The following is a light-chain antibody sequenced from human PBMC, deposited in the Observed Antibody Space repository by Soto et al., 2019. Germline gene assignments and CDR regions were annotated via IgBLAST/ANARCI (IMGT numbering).Light chain of an antibody. V-gene: IGLV2-8*01. Sequence: QSVLTQPPSASGSPGQSVTISCTGTSSDVGGYNYVSWYQQHPGKAPKLMIYEVSKRPSGVPDRFSGSKSGSTASLTVSGLQAEDEADYYCSSYAGNTVVFGGGTKLTVL. CDR2: EVS. J-gene: IGLJ2*01. CDR3: SSYAGNTVV. CDR1: SSDVGGYNY.